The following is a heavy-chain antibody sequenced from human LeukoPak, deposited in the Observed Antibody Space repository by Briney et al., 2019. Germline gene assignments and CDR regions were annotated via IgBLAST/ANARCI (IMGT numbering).Heavy chain of an antibody. V-gene: IGHV1-18*01. CDR3: ARETNPIFGVVISRQHFDY. Sequence: ASVKVSCKASGYTFTSYGISWVRQAPGQELEWMGWISAYNGNTNYAQKLRGRVTMTTDTSTSTAYMELRSLRSDDTAVYYCARETNPIFGVVISRQHFDYWGQGTLVTVSS. D-gene: IGHD3-3*02. J-gene: IGHJ4*02. CDR1: GYTFTSYG. CDR2: ISAYNGNT.